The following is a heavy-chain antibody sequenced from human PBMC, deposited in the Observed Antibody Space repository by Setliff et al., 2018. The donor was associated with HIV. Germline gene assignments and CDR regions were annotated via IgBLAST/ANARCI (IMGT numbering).Heavy chain of an antibody. J-gene: IGHJ6*02. V-gene: IGHV1-8*02. Sequence: WASVKVSCKDSGGTFSSYAIHWVRQAPGQGLEWMGWMNPNSGNTGYAQKFQGRVTMTRNTSISTAYMELSSLRSEDTAVYYFARTVTYYYDSSCYPWYYYCMDVWGQGGSPSP. CDR2: MNPNSGNT. D-gene: IGHD3-22*01. CDR1: GGTFSSYA. CDR3: ARTVTYYYDSSCYPWYYYCMDV.